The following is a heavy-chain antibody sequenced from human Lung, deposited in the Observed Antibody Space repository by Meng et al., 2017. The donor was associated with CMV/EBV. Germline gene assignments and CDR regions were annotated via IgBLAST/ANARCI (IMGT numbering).Heavy chain of an antibody. CDR2: IYYSGST. Sequence: LXXTVSGGSISSSSYYWGWIRQPPGKGLEWIGSIYYSGSTYYNPSLKSRVTISVDTSKNQFSLKLSSVTAADTAVYYCARDLKSYCSSTSCYINWFDPWXQGTLVTVSS. D-gene: IGHD2-2*02. V-gene: IGHV4-39*07. CDR1: GGSISSSSYY. J-gene: IGHJ5*02. CDR3: ARDLKSYCSSTSCYINWFDP.